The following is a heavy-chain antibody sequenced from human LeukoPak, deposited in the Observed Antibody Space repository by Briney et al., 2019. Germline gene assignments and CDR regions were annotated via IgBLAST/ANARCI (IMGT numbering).Heavy chain of an antibody. CDR3: ARFVRYYDFLSGLTPDY. J-gene: IGHJ4*02. CDR1: GGSISSSSYY. CDR2: IYYSGST. D-gene: IGHD3-3*01. V-gene: IGHV4-39*01. Sequence: SETLSLTCTVSGGSISSSSYYWGWIRQPPGKGLEWMGSIYYSGSTYYNPSLKSRVTISVDTSKNQFTLKLSAWHAADTACYCCARFVRYYDFLSGLTPDYWGRGTLVTVSS.